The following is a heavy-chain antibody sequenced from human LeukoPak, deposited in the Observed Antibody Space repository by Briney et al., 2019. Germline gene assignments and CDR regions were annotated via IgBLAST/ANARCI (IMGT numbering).Heavy chain of an antibody. Sequence: GGSLRLSCAASGFTFSSYAMSWVRQAPGKELEWVSAIGSEGSTYYADSVKGRFTISRDNSKNTLYLEMNSLRADDTAIYYCAKGIKSPGDPWGQGTLVTVSS. D-gene: IGHD2/OR15-2a*01. CDR2: IGSEGST. CDR3: AKGIKSPGDP. J-gene: IGHJ5*02. CDR1: GFTFSSYA. V-gene: IGHV3-23*01.